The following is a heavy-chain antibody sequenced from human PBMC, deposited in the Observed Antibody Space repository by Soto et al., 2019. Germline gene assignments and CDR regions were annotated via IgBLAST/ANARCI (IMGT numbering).Heavy chain of an antibody. J-gene: IGHJ6*02. V-gene: IGHV3-23*01. D-gene: IGHD1-26*01. Sequence: PGGSLRLSCAASGLDFSSEVMCWVRQAPGKGLEWVSSISGSGRTIYHADSMRGRFAISRDNSKKSLYLQLNNLRVDDTAVYYCAKVGPSYYYGMDVWGQGTTVTVSS. CDR3: AKVGPSYYYGMDV. CDR2: ISGSGRTI. CDR1: GLDFSSEV.